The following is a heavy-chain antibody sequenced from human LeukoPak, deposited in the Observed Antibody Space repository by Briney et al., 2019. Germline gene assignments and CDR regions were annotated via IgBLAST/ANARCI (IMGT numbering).Heavy chain of an antibody. CDR3: ARELGDYDSSGYYLHYYYYYGMDV. CDR1: GYTFTSYG. V-gene: IGHV1-18*01. CDR2: ISAYNGNT. J-gene: IGHJ6*02. Sequence: ASVKVSCEASGYTFTSYGISWVRQAPGQGLEWMGWISAYNGNTNYAQKLQGRVTMTTDTSTSTAYMELRSLRSDDTAVYYCARELGDYDSSGYYLHYYYYYGMDVWGQGTTVTVSS. D-gene: IGHD3-22*01.